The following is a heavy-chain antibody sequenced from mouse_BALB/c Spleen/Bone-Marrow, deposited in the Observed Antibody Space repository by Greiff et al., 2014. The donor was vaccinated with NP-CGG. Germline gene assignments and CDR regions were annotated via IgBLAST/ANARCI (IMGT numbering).Heavy chain of an antibody. CDR3: ARKVWYYAMDY. Sequence: VQLKQSGPELVKPGASVKMSCKASGYTSTSYVMHWVKHRPGQGLEWIGYINPYNDGTKYNEKFKGKATLTSDKSSSTAYMELSSLTSEDSAVYYCARKVWYYAMDYWGQGTSVTVSS. J-gene: IGHJ4*01. D-gene: IGHD2-10*02. V-gene: IGHV1-14*01. CDR2: INPYNDGT. CDR1: GYTSTSYV.